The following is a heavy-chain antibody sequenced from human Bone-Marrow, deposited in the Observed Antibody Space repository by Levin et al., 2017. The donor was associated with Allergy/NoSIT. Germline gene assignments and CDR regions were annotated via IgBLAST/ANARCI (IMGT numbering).Heavy chain of an antibody. Sequence: GGSLRLSCAASGFTFSYSPMSWVRQAPGKGLEWVSSISSTSTYVYYADSMKGRVSISRDNAKNSLSLQMNSLRAEDTAVYYCARVGRGSSWTNYYYYYMDVWGKGTTVTVSS. CDR3: ARVGRGSSWTNYYYYYMDV. CDR2: ISSTSTYV. CDR1: GFTFSYSP. J-gene: IGHJ6*03. D-gene: IGHD6-13*01. V-gene: IGHV3-21*01.